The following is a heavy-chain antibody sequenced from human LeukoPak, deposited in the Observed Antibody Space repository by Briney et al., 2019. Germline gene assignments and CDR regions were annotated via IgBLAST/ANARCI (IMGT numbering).Heavy chain of an antibody. CDR2: INLSTGTT. Sequence: ASVKVSCKASGYTFTNYYMHWVRQAPGHGPEWMGIINLSTGTTTYTQKFQGRVTLTRDTSTSTAYLDLSSLTSEDTAVYYCASGSKTAFYDDSESQRQYFDYWGQGALVTVSS. V-gene: IGHV1-46*01. CDR3: ASGSKTAFYDDSESQRQYFDY. CDR1: GYTFTNYY. J-gene: IGHJ4*02. D-gene: IGHD3-10*01.